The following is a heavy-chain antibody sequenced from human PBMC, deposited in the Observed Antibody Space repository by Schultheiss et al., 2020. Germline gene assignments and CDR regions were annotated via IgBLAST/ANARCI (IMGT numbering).Heavy chain of an antibody. D-gene: IGHD2-2*01. Sequence: GASLRLSCAASGFTFSNAWMNWVRQAPGKGLEWVGRIKSKTDGGTTDYAAPVKGRFTISRDDSKNTLYLQMNSLKTEDTAVYYCTTKSAIVVVPAANNWFDPWGQGTLVTVSS. CDR3: TTKSAIVVVPAANNWFDP. V-gene: IGHV3-15*07. CDR1: GFTFSNAW. J-gene: IGHJ5*02. CDR2: IKSKTDGGTT.